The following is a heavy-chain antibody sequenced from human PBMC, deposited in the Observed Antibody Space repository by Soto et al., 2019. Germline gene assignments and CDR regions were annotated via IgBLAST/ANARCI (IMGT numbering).Heavy chain of an antibody. J-gene: IGHJ4*02. CDR1: GYAISSGFY. CDR2: IYHTGTT. V-gene: IGHV4-38-2*01. Sequence: SETLSLTCDVSGYAISSGFYWAWIRQPPGKRLEWIGNIYHTGTTYYNPSLKSRVTMSVDTSKNQFSLRLSSVTAADTAVFYCARVSIVGMSPWPRDSSGPATLVSVSS. CDR3: ARVSIVGMSPWPRDS. D-gene: IGHD2-15*01.